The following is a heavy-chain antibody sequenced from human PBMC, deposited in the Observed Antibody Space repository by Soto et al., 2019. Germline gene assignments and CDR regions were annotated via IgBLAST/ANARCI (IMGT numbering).Heavy chain of an antibody. CDR3: ARDLGSGLSAAGSIDF. Sequence: GGSLRLSCAASGFSFNTYAMNWVRQAPGKGLEWVSTIGYTGTNTYYADSVKGRFTISRDNSRNTLFLQMINLRVDDTALYMCARDLGSGLSAAGSIDFWGQGALVTVSS. CDR1: GFSFNTYA. V-gene: IGHV3-23*01. CDR2: IGYTGTNT. D-gene: IGHD6-13*01. J-gene: IGHJ4*02.